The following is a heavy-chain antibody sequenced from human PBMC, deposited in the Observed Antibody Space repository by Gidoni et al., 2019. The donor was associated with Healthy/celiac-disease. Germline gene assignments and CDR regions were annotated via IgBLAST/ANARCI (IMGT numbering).Heavy chain of an antibody. Sequence: EVQLVESGGGLVQPGRSLRLSCAASGFTFDAYAMHWVRQAPGKGLEWVSGISWNSGSIGYADSVKGRFTISRDNAKNSLYLQMNSLRAEDTALYYCAKDISASYDSTEGFDYWGQGTLVTVSS. CDR3: AKDISASYDSTEGFDY. V-gene: IGHV3-9*01. CDR2: ISWNSGSI. CDR1: GFTFDAYA. D-gene: IGHD3-22*01. J-gene: IGHJ4*02.